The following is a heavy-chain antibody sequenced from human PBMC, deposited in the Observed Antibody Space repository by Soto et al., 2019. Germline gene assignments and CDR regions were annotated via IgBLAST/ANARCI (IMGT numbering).Heavy chain of an antibody. CDR2: IYYSGST. V-gene: IGHV4-59*01. Sequence: SETLSLTCTVSGGSISSCYWSWIRQPPGKGLEWIGYIYYSGSTNYNPSLKSRVTISVDTSKNQFSLKLSSVTAADTAVYYCARGHYRDYDSSGYYDYYYGMDVWGQGTTVTVSS. J-gene: IGHJ6*02. CDR1: GGSISSCY. CDR3: ARGHYRDYDSSGYYDYYYGMDV. D-gene: IGHD3-22*01.